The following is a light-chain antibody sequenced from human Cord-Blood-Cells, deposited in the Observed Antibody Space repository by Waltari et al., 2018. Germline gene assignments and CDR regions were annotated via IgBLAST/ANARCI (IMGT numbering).Light chain of an antibody. CDR3: QQLNSYPFT. CDR1: QGISSY. V-gene: IGKV1-9*01. CDR2: AAS. Sequence: IQLTQSPSSLSASVGDRVTITCRASQGISSYLDWYQQKPGKAPKLLIYAASTLQSGVPSRFSGSGSETDFTLTIISLQPEDFATYYCQQLNSYPFTFGGGTKVEFK. J-gene: IGKJ4*01.